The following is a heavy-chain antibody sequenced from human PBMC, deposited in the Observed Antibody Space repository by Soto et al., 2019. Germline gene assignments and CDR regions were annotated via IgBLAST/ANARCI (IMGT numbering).Heavy chain of an antibody. CDR1: GFTFSSYS. Sequence: GGSLRLSCAASGFTFSSYSMHWVRQAPGKGLEWVAVISYDGSNKYYADSVKGRFTISRDNSKNMLYLQMNSLKIEDTAVYHCASERGPHDVFDVWGQGTMVTVSS. CDR2: ISYDGSNK. D-gene: IGHD2-15*01. CDR3: ASERGPHDVFDV. J-gene: IGHJ3*01. V-gene: IGHV3-30-3*01.